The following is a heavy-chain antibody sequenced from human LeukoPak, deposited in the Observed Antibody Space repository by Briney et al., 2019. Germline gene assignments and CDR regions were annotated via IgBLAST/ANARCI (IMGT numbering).Heavy chain of an antibody. CDR2: INWNGGST. V-gene: IGHV3-20*04. Sequence: PGGSLRLSCAASGFTFDDYGMSWVRQAPGKGLEWVSGINWNGGSTGYADSVKGRFTISRDNAKNSLYLQMNSLRAEDTALYYCARVFGGSYLGVCFCWGQGTLVTVSS. CDR3: ARVFGGSYLGVCFC. J-gene: IGHJ4*02. CDR1: GFTFDDYG. D-gene: IGHD1-26*01.